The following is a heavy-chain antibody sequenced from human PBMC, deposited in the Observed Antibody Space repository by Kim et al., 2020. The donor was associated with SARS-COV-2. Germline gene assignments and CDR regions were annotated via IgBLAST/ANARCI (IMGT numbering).Heavy chain of an antibody. V-gene: IGHV4-61*01. CDR1: GGSVSSGSYY. CDR3: ARVKYSSSWFDY. Sequence: SETLSLTCTVSGGSVSSGSYYWSWIRQPPGKGLEWIGYIYYSGSTNYNPSLKSRVTISVDTSKNQFSLKLSSVTAADTAVYYCARVKYSSSWFDYWGQGTLVTVSS. CDR2: IYYSGST. J-gene: IGHJ4*02. D-gene: IGHD6-13*01.